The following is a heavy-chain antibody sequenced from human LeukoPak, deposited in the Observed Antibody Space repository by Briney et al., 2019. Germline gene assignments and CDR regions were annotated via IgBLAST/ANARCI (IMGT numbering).Heavy chain of an antibody. J-gene: IGHJ4*02. CDR2: IYYSGST. V-gene: IGHV4-39*01. CDR3: ARSGYSSSWARPGFDY. Sequence: SETLSLTCTVSGGSISSSSYYWGWIRQPPGKGLEWIGSIYYSGSTYYNPSLKSRVTISVDTSKNQFSLKLSSVTAADTAVYYCARSGYSSSWARPGFDYWGQGTLVTVSS. D-gene: IGHD6-13*01. CDR1: GGSISSSSYY.